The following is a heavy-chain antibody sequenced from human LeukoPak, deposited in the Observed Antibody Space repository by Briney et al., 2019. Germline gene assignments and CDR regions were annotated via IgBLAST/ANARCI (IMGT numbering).Heavy chain of an antibody. CDR1: GFTFSSYA. V-gene: IGHV3-23*01. Sequence: PGGSLRLSCAASGFTFSSYAMSWVRQAPGMGLEWVSAISGSGGSTYYADSVKGRFTISRDNSKDTLYLQMNSLRAEDTAVYYCAKGVVVVPAAIDYWGQGTLVTVSS. D-gene: IGHD2-2*01. CDR3: AKGVVVVPAAIDY. CDR2: ISGSGGST. J-gene: IGHJ4*02.